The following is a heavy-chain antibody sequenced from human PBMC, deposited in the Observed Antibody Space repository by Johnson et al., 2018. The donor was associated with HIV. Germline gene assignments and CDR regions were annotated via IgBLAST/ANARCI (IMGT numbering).Heavy chain of an antibody. CDR1: GLNFSDYG. J-gene: IGHJ3*02. CDR2: ISFDGSKE. Sequence: VPLVESGGGVVQPGRSVRLSCAASGLNFSDYGMHWVRQAPGKGLEWVAVISFDGSKEYYADSVKGRFTISRDNSKKTLYLQVNSLRDEDTAVYYCARGRITMIGVDLRGGGFDIWGQGTTVTVSS. CDR3: ARGRITMIGVDLRGGGFDI. V-gene: IGHV3-30-3*01. D-gene: IGHD3-22*01.